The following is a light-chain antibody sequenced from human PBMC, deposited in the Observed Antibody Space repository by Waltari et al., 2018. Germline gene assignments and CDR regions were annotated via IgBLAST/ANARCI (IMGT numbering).Light chain of an antibody. V-gene: IGKV3-15*01. CDR3: QQYNDWPPWT. CDR2: GAS. CDR1: QSVSSN. Sequence: EIVMTQSPATLSVSAGERATLSCRPSQSVSSNLAWYQQKAGQAPRLLIYGASTRATGIPARFSGSGSGTEFTLSISSLQSEDFAVYYCQQYNDWPPWTFGQGTKVEIK. J-gene: IGKJ1*01.